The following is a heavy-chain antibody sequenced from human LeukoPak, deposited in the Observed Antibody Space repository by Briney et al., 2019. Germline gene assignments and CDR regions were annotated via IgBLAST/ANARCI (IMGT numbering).Heavy chain of an antibody. CDR2: IYYSGST. D-gene: IGHD5-18*01. V-gene: IGHV4-39*01. CDR3: AGGYSYGSLDY. CDR1: GGSISSSSYY. J-gene: IGHJ4*02. Sequence: SETLPLTCTVSGGSISSSSYYWGWIRRPPGKGLEWIGSIYYSGSTYYNPSLKSRVTISVDTSKNQFSLKLSSVTAADTAVYYCAGGYSYGSLDYWGQGTLVTVSS.